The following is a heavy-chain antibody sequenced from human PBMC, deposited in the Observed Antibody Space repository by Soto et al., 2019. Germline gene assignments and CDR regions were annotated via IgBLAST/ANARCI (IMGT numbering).Heavy chain of an antibody. D-gene: IGHD4-17*01. Sequence: QVPLQESGPGLVKTSETLSLTCAVSGDSISSNYWSWIRQPPGKGLEWIGYIYYSGRTKYNPYLRSRLTISVDTSDNLVSLRLSSLTAADTAVYDCARLVRDYGDYGAFDFWGQGTRVTVSS. CDR3: ARLVRDYGDYGAFDF. V-gene: IGHV4-59*01. J-gene: IGHJ4*02. CDR1: GDSISSNY. CDR2: IYYSGRT.